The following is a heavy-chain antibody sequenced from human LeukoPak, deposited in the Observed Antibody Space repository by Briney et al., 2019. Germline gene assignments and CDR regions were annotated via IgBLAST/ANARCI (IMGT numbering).Heavy chain of an antibody. J-gene: IGHJ4*02. V-gene: IGHV3-11*01. CDR2: ISSSGSTI. Sequence: GGSLRLSCAASGFTFSDYYMSWIRQAPGKGLEWVSYISSSGSTIYYADSVKGRFTISRDNSKNTLYLQMNSLRAEDTAVYYCAKNDFPYYSSSWTHFDYWGQGTLVTVSS. CDR3: AKNDFPYYSSSWTHFDY. D-gene: IGHD6-13*01. CDR1: GFTFSDYY.